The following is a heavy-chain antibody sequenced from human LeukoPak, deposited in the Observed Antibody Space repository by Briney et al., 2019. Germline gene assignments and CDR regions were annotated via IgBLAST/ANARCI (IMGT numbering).Heavy chain of an antibody. CDR2: IYHSGST. D-gene: IGHD2-21*02. CDR1: GGSISSNY. Sequence: SETLSLTCTVSGGSISSNYWSWIRQPPGEGLEWIGYIYHSGSTNYSPSLKSRVTISVDTSKNQFSLMLSSVPAADTAVYYCARYSAPVTSIDYWGQGTLVTVSS. CDR3: ARYSAPVTSIDY. V-gene: IGHV4-59*01. J-gene: IGHJ4*02.